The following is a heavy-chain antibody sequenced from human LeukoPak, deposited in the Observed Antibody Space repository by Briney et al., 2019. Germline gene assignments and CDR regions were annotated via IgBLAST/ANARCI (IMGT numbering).Heavy chain of an antibody. CDR2: ISAYNGNT. Sequence: GASVKVSCKASGYTFTGYYMHWVRQAPGQGLEWMGWISAYNGNTNYAQKLQGRVTMTTDTSTSTAYMELRSLRSDDTAVYYCARTDFWSGYYHQVDYWGQGTLVTVSS. J-gene: IGHJ4*02. CDR3: ARTDFWSGYYHQVDY. V-gene: IGHV1-18*04. D-gene: IGHD3-3*01. CDR1: GYTFTGYY.